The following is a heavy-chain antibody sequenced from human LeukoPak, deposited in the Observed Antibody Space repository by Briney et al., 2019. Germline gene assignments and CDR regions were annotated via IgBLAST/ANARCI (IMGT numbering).Heavy chain of an antibody. Sequence: GGSLRLSCAASGFTFSTSWMTWVRQAPGKGLEWVSAISVGGDSTYYADSVKGRFTISRDNSKNTLYLQMNSLRAEDTAVYYCAKPYDSSGNYWAPFDYWGQGTLVTVSS. CDR3: AKPYDSSGNYWAPFDY. CDR2: ISVGGDST. D-gene: IGHD3-22*01. J-gene: IGHJ4*02. CDR1: GFTFSTSW. V-gene: IGHV3-23*01.